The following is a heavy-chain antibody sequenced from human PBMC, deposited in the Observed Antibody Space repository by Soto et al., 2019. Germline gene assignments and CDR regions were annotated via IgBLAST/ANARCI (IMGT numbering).Heavy chain of an antibody. CDR3: ARGIATGQLDP. D-gene: IGHD2-15*01. V-gene: IGHV1-3*01. CDR1: GYTFTRYT. Sequence: QVQLVQSGAEVKKPGASVKISCKASGYTFTRYTMNWVRQAPGQRLEWMGWINPDNGNTKSSQKFQDRVIITRDTSARTAYMDLSSLRSEHTAVYYCARGIATGQLDPWGQGTLVTVSS. CDR2: INPDNGNT. J-gene: IGHJ5*02.